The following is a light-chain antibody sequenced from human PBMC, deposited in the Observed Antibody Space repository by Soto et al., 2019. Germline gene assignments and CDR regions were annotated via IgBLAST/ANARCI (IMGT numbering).Light chain of an antibody. J-gene: IGKJ1*01. Sequence: EIVMTQSPATLSVSPGETVTLSCRASQSISSNLAWYQQRPGQAPRLLIYDTSTRATAIPARFSGSRSGTEFTLTISSLQSGDFAVYYCQQYNNWPPWTFGQGTKVEIK. CDR2: DTS. CDR1: QSISSN. CDR3: QQYNNWPPWT. V-gene: IGKV3-15*01.